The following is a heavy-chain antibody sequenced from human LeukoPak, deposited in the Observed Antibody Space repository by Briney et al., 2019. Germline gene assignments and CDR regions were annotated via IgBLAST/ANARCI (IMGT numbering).Heavy chain of an antibody. V-gene: IGHV1-24*01. J-gene: IGHJ3*02. CDR1: GYTLTELP. D-gene: IGHD6-13*01. CDR2: FDPEDGET. CDR3: ATDIRGIADAFDI. Sequence: ASVKVSCKVSGYTLTELPMHWVREAPGKGVGWMGGFDPEDGETIYAQTFQGRVTMTEDISTDTASMELSSLRSEDTAVYYCATDIRGIADAFDIWGQGAMVTVSS.